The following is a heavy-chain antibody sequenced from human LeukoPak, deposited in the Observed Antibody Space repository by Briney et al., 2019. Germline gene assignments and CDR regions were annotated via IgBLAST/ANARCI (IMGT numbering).Heavy chain of an antibody. V-gene: IGHV4-59*01. CDR3: ARGGNCSGGTCYSDRGWFDP. Sequence: SETLSLTCTVSGGSISSYYWSWIRQPPGKGLEWIGYIYYSGSTNYNPSLKSRVTISVDTSKNQFSLKLSSVTAADTAVYYCARGGNCSGGTCYSDRGWFDPWGQGTLVTVSS. CDR2: IYYSGST. J-gene: IGHJ5*02. CDR1: GGSISSYY. D-gene: IGHD2-15*01.